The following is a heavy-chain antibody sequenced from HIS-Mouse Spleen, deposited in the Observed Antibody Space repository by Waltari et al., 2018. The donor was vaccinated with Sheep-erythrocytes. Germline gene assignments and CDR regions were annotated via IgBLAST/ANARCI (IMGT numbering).Heavy chain of an antibody. CDR2: SSSSRSYI. J-gene: IGHJ4*02. CDR1: GFTFSSYS. V-gene: IGHV3-21*01. Sequence: EVQLVESGGGLVKPGGSLRLSCAASGFTFSSYSMNWVRQAPGKGQVKCTEGVSSSSSSRSYIYYADSVKGRFTISRDNAKNSLYLQMNSLRAEDTAVYYCARVASGATVDYWGQGTLVTVSS. CDR3: ARVASGATVDY. D-gene: IGHD1-26*01.